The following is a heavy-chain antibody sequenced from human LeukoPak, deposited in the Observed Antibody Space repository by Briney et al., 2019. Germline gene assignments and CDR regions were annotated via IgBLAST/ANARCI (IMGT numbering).Heavy chain of an antibody. CDR3: ARDPNKLRFLEWLPNWFGP. CDR1: GGTFSSYA. D-gene: IGHD3-3*01. J-gene: IGHJ5*02. Sequence: ASVKVSCKASGGTFSSYAISWVRQAPGQGLEWMGRIIPILGIANYAQKFQGRVTITADKSTSTAYMELSSLRSEDTAVYYCARDPNKLRFLEWLPNWFGPWGQGTLVTVSS. CDR2: IIPILGIA. V-gene: IGHV1-69*04.